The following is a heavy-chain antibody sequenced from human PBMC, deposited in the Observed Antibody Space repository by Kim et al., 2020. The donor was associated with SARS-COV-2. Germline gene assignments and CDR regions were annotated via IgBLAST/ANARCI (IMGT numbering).Heavy chain of an antibody. V-gene: IGHV4-34*01. CDR3: ARGQLAYCGGDCYSPFGY. Sequence: SETLSLTCAVYGGSFSGYYWSWIRQPPGKGLEWIGEINHSGSTNYNPSLKSRVTISVDTSKNQFSLKLSSVTAADTAVYYCARGQLAYCGGDCYSPFGYWGQRTLVTVSS. J-gene: IGHJ4*02. CDR1: GGSFSGYY. CDR2: INHSGST. D-gene: IGHD2-21*02.